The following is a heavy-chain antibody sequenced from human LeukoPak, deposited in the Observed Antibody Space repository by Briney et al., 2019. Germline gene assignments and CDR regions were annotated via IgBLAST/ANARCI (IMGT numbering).Heavy chain of an antibody. D-gene: IGHD6-19*01. J-gene: IGHJ6*03. CDR2: ISSSSSTI. CDR3: ARYSSGWPHYYYYYYMDV. Sequence: GGSLRLSCAASGLTFSNYGMSWVRQAPGKGLEWVSYISSSSSTIYYADSVKGRFTISRDNAKNSLYLQMNSLRAEDTAVYYCARYSSGWPHYYYYYYMDVWGKGTTVTVSS. V-gene: IGHV3-48*01. CDR1: GLTFSNYG.